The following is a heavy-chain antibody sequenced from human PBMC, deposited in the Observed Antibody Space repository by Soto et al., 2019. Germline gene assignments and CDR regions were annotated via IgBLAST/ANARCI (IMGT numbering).Heavy chain of an antibody. V-gene: IGHV2-5*02. CDR1: GFSLTTSGVG. CDR2: LYWDDDK. Sequence: QITLNESGPTQVKPRQTLTLTCTFSGFSLTTSGVGVGWIRQSPGKAPERLALLYWDDDKRYSPSLNSRLTITKDTSKNQVVLTMADLDPADTATYYCAHRVLRTVFGLVTTTAIYFDFWGQGTPVAVSS. CDR3: AHRVLRTVFGLVTTTAIYFDF. J-gene: IGHJ4*02. D-gene: IGHD3-3*01.